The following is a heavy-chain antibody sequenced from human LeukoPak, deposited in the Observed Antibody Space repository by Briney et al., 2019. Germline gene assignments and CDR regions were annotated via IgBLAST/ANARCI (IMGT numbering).Heavy chain of an antibody. CDR3: ARELVVGATRPYYYGMDV. V-gene: IGHV1-3*01. D-gene: IGHD1-26*01. Sequence: ASVKVSCKASGYTFTSYAMHWVRQAPGQRLEWMGWINAGNGNTEYSQKFQGRVTITRDTSASTAYMELSSLRSEDTAVYYCARELVVGATRPYYYGMDVWGQGTTVTVSS. J-gene: IGHJ6*02. CDR1: GYTFTSYA. CDR2: INAGNGNT.